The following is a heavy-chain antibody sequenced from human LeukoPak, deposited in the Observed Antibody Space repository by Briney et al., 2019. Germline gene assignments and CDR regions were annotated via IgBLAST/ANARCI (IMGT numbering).Heavy chain of an antibody. CDR3: ARDPYTGSMFDL. J-gene: IGHJ5*02. CDR1: GFSFKDSS. Sequence: PWGSLRLSCVGSGFSFKDSSMSWVGQAPGKGLEWVAFIGHFTGDIFYADSVKGRFNISRDDAKASVYLQMNTLRVDDTAVYFCARDPYTGSMFDLWGDGTLVSVSS. V-gene: IGHV3-21*01. CDR2: IGHFTGDI. D-gene: IGHD1-1*01.